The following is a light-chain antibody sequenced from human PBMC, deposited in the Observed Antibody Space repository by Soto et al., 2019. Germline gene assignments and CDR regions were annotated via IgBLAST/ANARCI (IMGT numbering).Light chain of an antibody. J-gene: IGKJ2*01. CDR3: MQAIEDPNT. V-gene: IGKV2-28*01. CDR2: LGS. Sequence: DIVLTQSPLSLPVTPGEPASISCRSSRSLLHSKGLNYLDWYLQKPGQSPQLLISLGSNRTSGVPDRFSGSGSGTDFTLKISRVEAEDVGVYYCMQAIEDPNTFGLGTKLEIK. CDR1: RSLLHSKGLNY.